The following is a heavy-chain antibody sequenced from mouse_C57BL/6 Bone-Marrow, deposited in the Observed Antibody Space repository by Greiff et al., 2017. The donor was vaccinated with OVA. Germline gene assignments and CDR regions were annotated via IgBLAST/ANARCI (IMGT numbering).Heavy chain of an antibody. CDR3: ARQSFYDYEEAWFAY. Sequence: QVQLKESGAELARPGASVKLSCKASGYTFTSYGISWVKQRTGQGLEWIGEIYPRSGNTYYNEKFKGKATLTADKSSSTAYMELRSLTSEDSAVDFCARQSFYDYEEAWFAYWGQGTLVTVSA. CDR2: IYPRSGNT. D-gene: IGHD2-4*01. V-gene: IGHV1-81*01. CDR1: GYTFTSYG. J-gene: IGHJ3*01.